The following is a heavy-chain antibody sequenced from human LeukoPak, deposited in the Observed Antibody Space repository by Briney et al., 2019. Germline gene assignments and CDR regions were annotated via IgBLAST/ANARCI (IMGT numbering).Heavy chain of an antibody. J-gene: IGHJ4*02. CDR3: ASSDSGFDY. V-gene: IGHV3-74*01. CDR2: INIDERIT. CDR1: GFSFSTQR. Sequence: PGGSLRLSCAASGFSFSTQRMHWVRQAPGKGLVWVSYINIDERITGYADSVKGRFTISRDNAKNTLYLQMNSLRAEDTAVYYCASSDSGFDYWGQGTLVTVSS. D-gene: IGHD1-26*01.